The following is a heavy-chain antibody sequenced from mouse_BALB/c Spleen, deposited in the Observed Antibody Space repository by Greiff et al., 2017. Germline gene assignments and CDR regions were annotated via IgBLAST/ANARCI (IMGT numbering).Heavy chain of an antibody. V-gene: IGHV1S81*02. CDR1: GYTFTSYW. CDR2: INPSNGRT. J-gene: IGHJ4*01. D-gene: IGHD1-1*01. Sequence: VKQSCKASGYTFTSYWMHWVKQRPGQGLEWIGEINPSNGRTNYNEKFKSKATLTVDKSSSTAYMQLSSLTSEDSAVYYCARAPPTTGYAMDYWGQGTSVTVSS. CDR3: ARAPPTTGYAMDY.